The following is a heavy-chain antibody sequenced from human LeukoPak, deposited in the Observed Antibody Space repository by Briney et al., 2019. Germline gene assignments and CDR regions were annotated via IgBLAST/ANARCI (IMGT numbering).Heavy chain of an antibody. CDR3: ARKMRGDYYGMDV. D-gene: IGHD3-10*01. CDR2: IYYSGST. CDR1: GGSISSGGYY. J-gene: IGHJ6*02. Sequence: PSETLSLTCIVSGGSISSGGYYWSWIRQHPGKGLEWIGYIYYSGSTYYNPSLKSRVTISVDTSKNQFSLKLSSVTAADTAVYYCARKMRGDYYGMDVWGQGTTVTVSS. V-gene: IGHV4-31*03.